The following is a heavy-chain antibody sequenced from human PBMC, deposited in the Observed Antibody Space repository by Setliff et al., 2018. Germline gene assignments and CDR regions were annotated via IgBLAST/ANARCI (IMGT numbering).Heavy chain of an antibody. CDR2: ISYTGST. D-gene: IGHD6-13*01. Sequence: PSETLSLTCTVSNGSISSGNYFWGWIRQPPGKGLEWMGSISYTGSTYYSPSLKSRVTMSIDTSKNQFSLNLNSVTAADTAVYYCARQPYSTTYYYYYYYMDVWGKGTTVTVS. V-gene: IGHV4-39*01. CDR1: NGSISSGNYF. CDR3: ARQPYSTTYYYYYYYMDV. J-gene: IGHJ6*03.